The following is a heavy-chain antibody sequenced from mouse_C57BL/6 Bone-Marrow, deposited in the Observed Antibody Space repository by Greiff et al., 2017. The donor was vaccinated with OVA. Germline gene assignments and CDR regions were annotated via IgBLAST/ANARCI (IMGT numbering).Heavy chain of an antibody. Sequence: QVQLQQPGAELVKPGASVKLSCKASGYTFTSYWMQWVKQRPGQGLEWIGEIDPSDSYTNYNQKFKGKATLTVDTSSSTAYMQLSSLTSEDSAVDYWARTGLNWADYWGQGTTLTVSS. J-gene: IGHJ2*01. CDR1: GYTFTSYW. CDR3: ARTGLNWADY. CDR2: IDPSDSYT. D-gene: IGHD4-1*01. V-gene: IGHV1-50*01.